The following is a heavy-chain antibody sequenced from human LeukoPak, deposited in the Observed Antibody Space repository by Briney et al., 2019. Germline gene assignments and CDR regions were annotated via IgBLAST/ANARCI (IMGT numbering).Heavy chain of an antibody. Sequence: GGSLRLSCAASGFTFSSYWMSWVRQAPGKGLEWVSYISSSSSSIYYADSVKGRFTISRDNAKNSLYLQINRLRDEDTAVYYCVGATVTTEAHYWGQGTLVTVSS. CDR3: VGATVTTEAHY. V-gene: IGHV3-48*02. D-gene: IGHD4-17*01. J-gene: IGHJ4*02. CDR2: ISSSSSSI. CDR1: GFTFSSYW.